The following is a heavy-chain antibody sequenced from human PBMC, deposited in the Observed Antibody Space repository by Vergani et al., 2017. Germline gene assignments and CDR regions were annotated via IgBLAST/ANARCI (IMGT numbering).Heavy chain of an antibody. CDR1: GYIFTSDD. J-gene: IGHJ4*02. Sequence: QVQLVQSGAEVMQPGASVKVSCKTSGYIFTSDDIDWVRQAPGKGLEWMGWMNPNSGNTGYSHQFQGRVTITRDNSITTAYMELRGLTSEDTAMYYCARALRTCSAVYCPRYYFDYWGQGTLVTVSS. CDR2: MNPNSGNT. CDR3: ARALRTCSAVYCPRYYFDY. D-gene: IGHD3-10*01. V-gene: IGHV1-8*03.